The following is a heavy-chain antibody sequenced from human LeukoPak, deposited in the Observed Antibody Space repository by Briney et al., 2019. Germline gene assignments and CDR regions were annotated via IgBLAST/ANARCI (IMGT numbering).Heavy chain of an antibody. CDR3: ARGVFGADDVFDI. CDR1: GGTFSSYA. J-gene: IGHJ3*02. D-gene: IGHD3-10*01. V-gene: IGHV1-69*05. CDR2: FIPIFGRV. Sequence: SVKVSCKSSGGTFSSYALSWVRQAPGQGLEWMGGFIPIFGRVNYAQKFQGRVTITTDEPTSTAYMELRSLRSEDTAVYFCARGVFGADDVFDIWGQGTMVTASS.